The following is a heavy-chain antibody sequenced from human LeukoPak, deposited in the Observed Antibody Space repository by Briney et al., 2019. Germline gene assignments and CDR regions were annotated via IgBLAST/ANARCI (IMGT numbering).Heavy chain of an antibody. CDR1: GGSISSYY. D-gene: IGHD2-2*01. V-gene: IGHV4-4*07. CDR2: IYTSGST. CDR3: ARVYSIIVVVPDALDY. J-gene: IGHJ4*02. Sequence: SETLSLTCTVSGGSISSYYWSWIRQPAGKGLEWIGRIYTSGSTNYNPSLKSRVTMSVDTSKNQFSLKLSSVTAADTAVYYCARVYSIIVVVPDALDYWGQGTLVTVSS.